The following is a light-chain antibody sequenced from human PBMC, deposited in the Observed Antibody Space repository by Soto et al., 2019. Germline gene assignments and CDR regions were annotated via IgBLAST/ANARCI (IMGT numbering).Light chain of an antibody. Sequence: DIQLAQSPSLLSASVGDRVNITCRASHDISTYLAWYQQKPGKAPKLMIYEASTLQSGVPSRFSGSGSGTEFTLTISGLLPEDFATYHCQQLNTLPFTFGQGTRLEI. CDR3: QQLNTLPFT. CDR1: HDISTY. J-gene: IGKJ5*01. CDR2: EAS. V-gene: IGKV1-9*01.